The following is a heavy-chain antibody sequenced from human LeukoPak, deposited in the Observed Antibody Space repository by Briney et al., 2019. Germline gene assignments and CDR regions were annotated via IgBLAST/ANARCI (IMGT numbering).Heavy chain of an antibody. CDR1: GFTFSSYA. D-gene: IGHD3-10*01. CDR3: AKDSGDYHYYYYMAV. J-gene: IGHJ6*03. Sequence: GGSLRLSCAASGFTFSSYAMSWVRQAPGKGLEWVSAISGSGGSTYYADSVKGRVTISRDNSKNTLYLQMNSLRAEDTAVYYCAKDSGDYHYYYYMAVWGKGTTVTVSS. CDR2: ISGSGGST. V-gene: IGHV3-23*01.